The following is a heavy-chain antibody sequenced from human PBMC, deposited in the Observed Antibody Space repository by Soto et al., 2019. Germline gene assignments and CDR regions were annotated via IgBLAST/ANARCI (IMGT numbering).Heavy chain of an antibody. CDR1: GFTFSTCT. Sequence: GGSLRLSCEGSGFTFSTCTMNWVRQAPGKGLEWVSSITSSSGTIYYADSVKGRFTISRDNAKNSLYLQMNSLRVDDTAVYYCARDSSRMTVSSVWFDPWGQGTLVTVSS. CDR2: ITSSSGTI. D-gene: IGHD2-15*01. CDR3: ARDSSRMTVSSVWFDP. J-gene: IGHJ5*02. V-gene: IGHV3-48*01.